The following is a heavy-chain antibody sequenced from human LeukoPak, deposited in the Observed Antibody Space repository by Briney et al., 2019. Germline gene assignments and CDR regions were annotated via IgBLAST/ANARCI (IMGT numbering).Heavy chain of an antibody. V-gene: IGHV1-2*02. Sequence: ASVKVSCKASGYTFTGYYMHWVRQAPGQGLEWMGWINPNSGGTNYAQKFQGRVTMTRDTSISTAYMELSRLRSDDTAVYYCASFEGYCSGGSCYGWSGDYWGQGTLVTVSS. CDR1: GYTFTGYY. CDR2: INPNSGGT. CDR3: ASFEGYCSGGSCYGWSGDY. J-gene: IGHJ4*02. D-gene: IGHD2-15*01.